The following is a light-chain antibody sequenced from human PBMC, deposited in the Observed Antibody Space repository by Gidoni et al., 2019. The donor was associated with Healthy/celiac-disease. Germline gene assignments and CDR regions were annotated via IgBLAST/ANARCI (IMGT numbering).Light chain of an antibody. CDR3: QQYDNLPA. J-gene: IGKJ5*01. Sequence: DIQMTQSPSSLSASVGDRVTINCQASQDISNYLNWYQQKPGKAPKLLIYDASNLETGVPSRFSGSGSGTDFTFTISSLQPEDIATYYGQQYDNLPAFGQGTRLEIK. CDR1: QDISNY. CDR2: DAS. V-gene: IGKV1-33*01.